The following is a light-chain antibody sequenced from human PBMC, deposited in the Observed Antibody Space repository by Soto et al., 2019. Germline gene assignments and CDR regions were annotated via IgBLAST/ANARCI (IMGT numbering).Light chain of an antibody. V-gene: IGLV2-11*01. J-gene: IGLJ3*02. Sequence: QSALIQPPSVSGSPGQSVTISCTGTSSDVGSYDYVSWYQHHPGTVPKPMIYNVNNRPSGVPDRFSGSKSGNTASMTISGLQAEDEANYLCCSYTSSATWVFGGGTKLTVL. CDR3: CSYTSSATWV. CDR1: SSDVGSYDY. CDR2: NVN.